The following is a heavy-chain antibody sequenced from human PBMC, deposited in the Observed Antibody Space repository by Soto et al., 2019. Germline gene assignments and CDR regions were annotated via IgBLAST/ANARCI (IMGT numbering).Heavy chain of an antibody. Sequence: QVQLVQSGAEVKKPGSSMKVSCKASGDTFSSYAISWVRQAPGQGLEWMGGLIPIFGTANYAQKYQGRVTITADESTSTAYMELRSLRSEDTAVYYCARDGSGYRSRASPMDVWGQGTTVTVSS. J-gene: IGHJ6*02. CDR2: LIPIFGTA. V-gene: IGHV1-69*01. CDR1: GDTFSSYA. CDR3: ARDGSGYRSRASPMDV. D-gene: IGHD3-22*01.